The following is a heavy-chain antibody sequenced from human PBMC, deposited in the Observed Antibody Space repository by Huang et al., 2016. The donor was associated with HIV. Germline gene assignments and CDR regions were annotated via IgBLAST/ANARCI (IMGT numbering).Heavy chain of an antibody. CDR2: NNGGNGDI. J-gene: IGHJ6*03. CDR3: ARGSSSWYPHYYYYYYMDV. D-gene: IGHD6-13*01. CDR1: GYTFTSYA. Sequence: QVQLVQSGAEVKKPGASVKVFCKASGYTFTSYAMHWVRQAPGQRLEWMGGNNGGNGDIKYSQKCQGRVTITRDTSASTAYMELSSLRSEDTAVYYCARGSSSWYPHYYYYYYMDVWGMGATVTVSS. V-gene: IGHV1-3*01.